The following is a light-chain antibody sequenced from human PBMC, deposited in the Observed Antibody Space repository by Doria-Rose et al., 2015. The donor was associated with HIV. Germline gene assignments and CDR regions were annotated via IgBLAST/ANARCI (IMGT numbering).Light chain of an antibody. CDR3: ATWDSSLSPHYV. Sequence: QSVVTQPPSVSAAPGQKVTIACSGNTSNIENNYISWYQQLPGTAPKLVIYESNKRPSGIPDRFSGSKSGTSATLGITGLQTGDEADYYCATWDSSLSPHYVFGTGTKVTVL. V-gene: IGLV1-51*02. CDR1: TSNIENNY. CDR2: ESN. J-gene: IGLJ1*01.